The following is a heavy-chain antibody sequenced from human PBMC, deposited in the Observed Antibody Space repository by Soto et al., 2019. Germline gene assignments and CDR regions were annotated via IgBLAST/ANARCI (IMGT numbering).Heavy chain of an antibody. CDR1: GGSISSYY. CDR2: IYYSGST. D-gene: IGHD3-10*01. V-gene: IGHV4-59*08. Sequence: SETLSLTCTVSGGSISSYYWSWIRQPPGKGLEWIGYIYYSGSTNYNPSLKSRVTISVDTSKNQFSLKLSSVTAADTAVYYCASSNYYGSGMEGWFDPWGQGTLVTVSS. CDR3: ASSNYYGSGMEGWFDP. J-gene: IGHJ5*02.